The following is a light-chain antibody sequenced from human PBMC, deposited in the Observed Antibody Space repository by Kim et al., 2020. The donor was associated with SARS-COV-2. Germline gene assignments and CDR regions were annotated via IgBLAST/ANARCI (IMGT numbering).Light chain of an antibody. CDR2: NVN. V-gene: IGLV2-14*03. Sequence: SALTQPASVSGSPGQSITISCVGAYYYVSWYQQHPGKVPKLLISNVNKRPAGVSNRFSGSKSGNTASLTISGLQAEDEADYYCSSYTSSNTWVFGGGTKVTVL. CDR3: SSYTSSNTWV. J-gene: IGLJ3*02. CDR1: GAYYY.